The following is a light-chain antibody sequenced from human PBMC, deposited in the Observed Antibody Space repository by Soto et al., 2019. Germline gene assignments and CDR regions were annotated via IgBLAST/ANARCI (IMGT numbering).Light chain of an antibody. V-gene: IGLV2-8*01. Sequence: QSVLTQPPSASGSPGQSVTSSWTGTSSDVGGYDYVSWYQQHPGKAPKLMIYEVTIRPSGVSDRFSGSKSGNTASLTVSGLQAEDEADYYCSSYTGGNPSYVFGTGTKVTVL. J-gene: IGLJ1*01. CDR3: SSYTGGNPSYV. CDR1: SSDVGGYDY. CDR2: EVT.